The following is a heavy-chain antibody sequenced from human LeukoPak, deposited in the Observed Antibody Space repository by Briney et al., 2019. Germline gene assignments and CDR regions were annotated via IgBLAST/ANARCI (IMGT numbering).Heavy chain of an antibody. D-gene: IGHD3-22*01. V-gene: IGHV4-61*02. J-gene: IGHJ4*02. CDR1: GGSISSGSYY. CDR3: ARDREYYDSSGYSDY. CDR2: IYTSGST. Sequence: PSETLSLTCTVSGGSISSGSYYWSWIRQPAGKGLEWIGRIYTSGSTNYNPSLKSRVTISVDTSKNQFSLKLSSVTAADTAVYYCARDREYYDSSGYSDYWGQGTLVTASS.